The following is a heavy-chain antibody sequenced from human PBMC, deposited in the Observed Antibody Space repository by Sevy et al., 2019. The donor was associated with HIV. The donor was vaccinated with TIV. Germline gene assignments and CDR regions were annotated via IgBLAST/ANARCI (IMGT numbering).Heavy chain of an antibody. Sequence: ASVKVSCKVSGYTLTELSMHWLRQAPGKGLEWVGSFDPEDGETVYEHNFQGRVSMTEDTSTDTAYMEVISLKFEDTAVYYCATTKDYYDSSGYLFDYWGQGTLVTVSS. CDR2: FDPEDGET. D-gene: IGHD3-22*01. J-gene: IGHJ4*02. V-gene: IGHV1-24*01. CDR1: GYTLTELS. CDR3: ATTKDYYDSSGYLFDY.